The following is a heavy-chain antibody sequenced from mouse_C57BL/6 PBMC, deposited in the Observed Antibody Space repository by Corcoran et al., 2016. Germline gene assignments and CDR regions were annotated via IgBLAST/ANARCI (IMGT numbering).Heavy chain of an antibody. Sequence: QVQLKQSGAELVRPGASVKLSCKASGYTLTDYYINWVKQRPGQGLEWIARIYPGSGNTYYTEKFKGKATLTAEKSSGTAYMQLSSLTSEDSAVYFFARIYYGGFDYWGQGTTLTVSS. J-gene: IGHJ2*01. D-gene: IGHD2-1*01. CDR2: IYPGSGNT. CDR1: GYTLTDYY. CDR3: ARIYYGGFDY. V-gene: IGHV1-76*01.